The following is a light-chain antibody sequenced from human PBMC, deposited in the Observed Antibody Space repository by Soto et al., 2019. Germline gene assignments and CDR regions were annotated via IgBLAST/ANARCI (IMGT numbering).Light chain of an antibody. V-gene: IGLV2-14*01. CDR3: SSYTSSSTLGV. Sequence: QSVLTQPASVSGSHGQSITISCTGTSSDVGGYNYVSWYQQHPGKAPKLMIYDVSNRPSGVSNRFSGSTSGNTASLTISGLQAEDEADYYCSSYTSSSTLGVFGTGTKLTVL. CDR1: SSDVGGYNY. CDR2: DVS. J-gene: IGLJ1*01.